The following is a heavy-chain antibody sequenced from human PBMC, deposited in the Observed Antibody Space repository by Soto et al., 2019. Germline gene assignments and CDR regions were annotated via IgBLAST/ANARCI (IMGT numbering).Heavy chain of an antibody. D-gene: IGHD1-26*01. V-gene: IGHV3-11*01. CDR3: ATIPPRNQWELLGTGHDY. Sequence: GGSLRLSCAPSGFTFSDYYRSWVRQAPGKGLEWVSYISSSGSTIYYADSVKGRFTISRDNAKNSLYLQMNSLRAEDTAVYYCATIPPRNQWELLGTGHDYWGQGTLVTVSS. CDR1: GFTFSDYY. J-gene: IGHJ4*02. CDR2: ISSSGSTI.